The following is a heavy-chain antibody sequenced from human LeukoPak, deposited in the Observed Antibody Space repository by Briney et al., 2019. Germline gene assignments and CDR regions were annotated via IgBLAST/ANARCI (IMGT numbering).Heavy chain of an antibody. CDR1: GYTFTSYD. Sequence: ASVKVSCKASGYTFTSYDINWVRQVTGQGLEWMGWMNPKSGNTGYAQKFQGRVTNTRNTSISTAYMEGSSLRYEDTAVYYCARAGYYGSGSYYKAHYYYYYMDVWGKGTTVTISS. D-gene: IGHD3-10*01. CDR2: MNPKSGNT. CDR3: ARAGYYGSGSYYKAHYYYYYMDV. J-gene: IGHJ6*03. V-gene: IGHV1-8*03.